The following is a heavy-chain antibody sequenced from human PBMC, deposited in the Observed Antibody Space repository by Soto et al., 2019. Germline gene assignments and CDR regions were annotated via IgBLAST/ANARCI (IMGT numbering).Heavy chain of an antibody. J-gene: IGHJ2*01. V-gene: IGHV3-23*01. D-gene: IGHD4-17*01. Sequence: EVELLESGGGLVQPGGSLRLSCRASGLTFSNYDMTWVRQVPGKGLEWVSSIRDSGGDTFYVDSVKGRFTISRDNSKKTLYLQMNSLKIEDSAFYYCAKDPNTVTTGWYFDLWGRGTLVTVSS. CDR3: AKDPNTVTTGWYFDL. CDR2: IRDSGGDT. CDR1: GLTFSNYD.